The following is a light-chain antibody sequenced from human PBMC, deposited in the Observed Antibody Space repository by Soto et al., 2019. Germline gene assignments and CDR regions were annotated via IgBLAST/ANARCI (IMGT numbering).Light chain of an antibody. Sequence: EIVLTQSPGTLSLSPGERATLSCRASQSVYNSYLAWYQQRPGQAPRLLINGASNRATGIPDRFTGSGSGTGFTLTISRLEPEEFAVYYCQQYGSPPLTFGQGTKLEIK. J-gene: IGKJ2*01. V-gene: IGKV3-20*01. CDR2: GAS. CDR3: QQYGSPPLT. CDR1: QSVYNSY.